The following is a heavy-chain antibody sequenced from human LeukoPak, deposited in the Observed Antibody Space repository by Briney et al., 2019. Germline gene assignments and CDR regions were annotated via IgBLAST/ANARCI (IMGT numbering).Heavy chain of an antibody. D-gene: IGHD6-19*01. V-gene: IGHV1-69*02. J-gene: IGHJ4*02. CDR1: GGTFSSYT. Sequence: ASVKVSCEASGGTFSSYTISWVRQAPGQGLEWMGRISPTVGIAKYAQKFQGRVTITADKSTSTAYMELNSLRSEDTAVYHCATAVAVAAPFDYWGQGSLVTVSS. CDR2: ISPTVGIA. CDR3: ATAVAVAAPFDY.